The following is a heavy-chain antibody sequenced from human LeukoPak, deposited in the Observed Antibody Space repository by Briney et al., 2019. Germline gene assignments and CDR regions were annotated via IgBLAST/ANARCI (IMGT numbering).Heavy chain of an antibody. CDR1: GFTFSNAW. CDR3: TTGATMVRGVIGY. Sequence: GGSLRLSCAASGFTFSNAWMSWVRQAPGKGLEWVGRIKSKTDGGTTDYAATVKGRFTISRDDSKNTLYLQMNSLKTEDTAVYYCTTGATMVRGVIGYWGQGTLVTVSS. D-gene: IGHD3-10*01. J-gene: IGHJ4*02. V-gene: IGHV3-15*01. CDR2: IKSKTDGGTT.